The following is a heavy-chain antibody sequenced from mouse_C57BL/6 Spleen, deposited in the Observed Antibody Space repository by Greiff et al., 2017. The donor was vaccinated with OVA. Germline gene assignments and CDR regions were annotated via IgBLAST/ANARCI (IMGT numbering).Heavy chain of an antibody. V-gene: IGHV1-55*01. CDR1: GYTFPSYW. CDR3: ARDPYYFDY. Sequence: QVQLQQPGAELVKPGASGKSSCKASGYTFPSYWKTWVKQRPGQGLEWIGDIYPGSGSTNYNEKFKSKATLTVDTSSSTAYMQLSSLTSEDSAVYYCARDPYYFDYWGQGTTLTVSS. CDR2: IYPGSGST. J-gene: IGHJ2*01.